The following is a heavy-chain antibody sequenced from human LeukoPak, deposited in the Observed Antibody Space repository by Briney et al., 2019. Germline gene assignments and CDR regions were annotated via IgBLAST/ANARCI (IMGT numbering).Heavy chain of an antibody. D-gene: IGHD4-17*01. CDR2: IIPILGIA. Sequence: AASVKVSCKASGGTFSSYAISWVRQAPGQGLEWMGRIIPILGIANYAQKFQDRVTITADKSTSTAYMELSSLRSEDTALYYCARDRAEYGFFDYWGQGTLVTVSS. V-gene: IGHV1-69*04. CDR1: GGTFSSYA. J-gene: IGHJ4*02. CDR3: ARDRAEYGFFDY.